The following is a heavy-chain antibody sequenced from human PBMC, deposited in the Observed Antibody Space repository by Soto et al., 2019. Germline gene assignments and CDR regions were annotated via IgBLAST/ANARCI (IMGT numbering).Heavy chain of an antibody. V-gene: IGHV3-64D*06. CDR1: GFTFSSYA. J-gene: IGHJ1*01. Sequence: GGSLRLSCLASGFTFSSYAMHWVRQAPGKGLEYVSAINNDGGSTYYTDSVKGRFTISRDNSKNTLYLQMSRLRAEDTAVYYCLKTSSGGYRAKYFQHWGQGTLVTVSS. CDR3: LKTSSGGYRAKYFQH. CDR2: INNDGGST. D-gene: IGHD1-26*01.